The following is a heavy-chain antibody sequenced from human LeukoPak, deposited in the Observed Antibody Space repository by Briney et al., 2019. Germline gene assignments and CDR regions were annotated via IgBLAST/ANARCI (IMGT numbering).Heavy chain of an antibody. Sequence: PSETLSLTCTVSGGSISSYYWSWIRQPPGEGLEWIGYIYYSGSTNYNPSLKSRVTISVDTSKNQFSLKLSSVTAADTAVYYCARFKGYCSSTSCQGYAFDIWGQGTMVTVSS. D-gene: IGHD2-2*01. CDR1: GGSISSYY. J-gene: IGHJ3*02. CDR3: ARFKGYCSSTSCQGYAFDI. V-gene: IGHV4-59*08. CDR2: IYYSGST.